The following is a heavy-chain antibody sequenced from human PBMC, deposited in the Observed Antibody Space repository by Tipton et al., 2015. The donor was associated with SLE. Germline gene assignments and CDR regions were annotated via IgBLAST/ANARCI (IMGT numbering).Heavy chain of an antibody. Sequence: TLSLTCTVSGGSISSGSYYWSWIRQPAGKGLEWIGRIYISGSTSFNPSLKSRVTMSVDTSKNQISLKLSSVTAADTALYYCARQYTTVTGYENWGQGTLVTVSS. V-gene: IGHV4-61*02. J-gene: IGHJ4*02. D-gene: IGHD4-17*01. CDR3: ARQYTTVTGYEN. CDR1: GGSISSGSYY. CDR2: IYISGST.